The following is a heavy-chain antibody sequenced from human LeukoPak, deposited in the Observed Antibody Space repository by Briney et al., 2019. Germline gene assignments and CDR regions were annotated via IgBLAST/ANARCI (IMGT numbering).Heavy chain of an antibody. V-gene: IGHV1-3*01. CDR1: GYTFTSYA. J-gene: IGHJ4*02. CDR3: ARDYWATGYFDY. CDR2: INAGNGNT. D-gene: IGHD3-9*01. Sequence: GASVKVSCTASGYTFTSYAMHWVRQAPGQRLEWMGWINAGNGNTKYSQKFQGRVTITRDTSASTAYMELSSLRSEDTAVYYCARDYWATGYFDYWGQGTLVTVSS.